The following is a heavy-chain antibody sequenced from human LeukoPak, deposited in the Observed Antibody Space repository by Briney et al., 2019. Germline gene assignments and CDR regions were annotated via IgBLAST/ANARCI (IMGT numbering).Heavy chain of an antibody. Sequence: SETLSLTCTVSGGSISSYYWGWIRQPPGKGLEWIGSIYYSGSTYYNPSLKSRVTISVDTSKNQFSLKLSSVTAADTAVYYCARLQEVEMATIGLDAFDIWGQGTMVTVSS. CDR2: IYYSGST. CDR1: GGSISSYY. J-gene: IGHJ3*02. V-gene: IGHV4-39*01. D-gene: IGHD5-24*01. CDR3: ARLQEVEMATIGLDAFDI.